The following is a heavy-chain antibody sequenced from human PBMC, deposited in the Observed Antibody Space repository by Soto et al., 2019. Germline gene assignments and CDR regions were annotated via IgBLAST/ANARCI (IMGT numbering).Heavy chain of an antibody. CDR1: GGTFSSYA. V-gene: IGHV1-69*13. D-gene: IGHD2-2*01. J-gene: IGHJ6*02. CDR2: IIPIFGTA. CDR3: AREYCSSTSCYVSGMDV. Sequence: SGKVSCKASGGTFSSYAISWVRQAPGQGLEWMGGIIPIFGTANYAQKFQGRVTITADESTSTAYMELSSLRSEDTAVYYCAREYCSSTSCYVSGMDVWGQGTTVTVSS.